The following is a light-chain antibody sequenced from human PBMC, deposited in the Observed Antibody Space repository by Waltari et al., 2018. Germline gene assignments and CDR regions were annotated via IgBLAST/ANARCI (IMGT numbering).Light chain of an antibody. Sequence: QSALTQPASVSGSPGQSITISCTGTSSDVGSFNLVSWYQQHPGKAPKIMIYEVSKRPSGVSNRFSGSKSGNTASLTISGLQAEDEVDYYCCSYAGNKTVVFGGGTKLTVL. CDR1: SSDVGSFNL. CDR3: CSYAGNKTVV. CDR2: EVS. V-gene: IGLV2-23*02. J-gene: IGLJ2*01.